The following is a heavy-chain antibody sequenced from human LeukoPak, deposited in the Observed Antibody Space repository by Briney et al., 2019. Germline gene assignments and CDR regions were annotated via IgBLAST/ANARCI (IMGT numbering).Heavy chain of an antibody. V-gene: IGHV3-7*01. CDR2: INQDGSTI. CDR1: GFTFSTYW. D-gene: IGHD4-17*01. Sequence: PGGPLRLSCSASGFTFSTYWMSWVRQAPGKGLEWVANINQDGSTIFYADSVKGRLTFSRDNAKNSLYLQMSSLRAEDTAVYYCARESGIFDDYGDYLYFDYWGQGTLVTVSS. J-gene: IGHJ4*02. CDR3: ARESGIFDDYGDYLYFDY.